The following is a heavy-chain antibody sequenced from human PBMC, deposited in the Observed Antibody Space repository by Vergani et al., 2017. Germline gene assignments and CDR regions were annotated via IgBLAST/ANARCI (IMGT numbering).Heavy chain of an antibody. CDR3: ARWGNEKMLDS. D-gene: IGHD1-1*01. CDR2: IWYDGSNK. V-gene: IGHV3-33*01. CDR1: VFTFSSHG. J-gene: IGHJ5*01. Sequence: QVQLVESEGGVVQPGRSLTLSCVASVFTFSSHGMHWVRQAPGKGLEWVAVIWYDGSNKYYGDSVKGRFTISRDNSKNTLYLQMNSLRVEDTAVYYCARWGNEKMLDSWGQGTLVTVSS.